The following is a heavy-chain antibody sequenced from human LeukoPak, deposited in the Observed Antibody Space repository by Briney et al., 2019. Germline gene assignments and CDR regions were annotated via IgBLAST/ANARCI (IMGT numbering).Heavy chain of an antibody. D-gene: IGHD5-24*01. CDR1: GYTFTNYT. Sequence: ASVKVSCKASGYTFTNYTINWVRLAPGQGLEWMGWINTNTGNPTYAQGFTGRFVFSLDTSVSTAYLQISSLKAEDTAVYYCARDHSPRWLQPPYWGQGTLVTVSS. V-gene: IGHV7-4-1*02. CDR2: INTNTGNP. J-gene: IGHJ4*02. CDR3: ARDHSPRWLQPPY.